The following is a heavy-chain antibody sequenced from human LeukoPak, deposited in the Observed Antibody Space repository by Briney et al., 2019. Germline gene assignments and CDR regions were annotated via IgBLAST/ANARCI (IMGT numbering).Heavy chain of an antibody. Sequence: SQTLSLTCAISGDSVSSNSAAWNWIRQSPSRGLECLGRTYYRSKWYNDYAVSVKSRITINPDTPKNQFSLQLNSVTPEDTAVYYCARGPAAIVRKGYYYYYGMDVWGQGTTVTVS. CDR3: ARGPAAIVRKGYYYYYGMDV. CDR1: GDSVSSNSAA. J-gene: IGHJ6*02. V-gene: IGHV6-1*01. D-gene: IGHD2-2*01. CDR2: TYYRSKWYN.